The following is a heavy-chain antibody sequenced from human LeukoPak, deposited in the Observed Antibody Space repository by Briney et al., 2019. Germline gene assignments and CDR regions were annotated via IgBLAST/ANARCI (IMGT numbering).Heavy chain of an antibody. CDR2: IRYDGSNK. CDR3: AKDQRGMRWLQSPTPFDY. D-gene: IGHD5-24*01. Sequence: PGGSLRLSCAASGFTFSSYGMHWVRQAPGKGLEWVAFIRYDGSNKYYADSVKGRFTISRDNSKNTLYLQMNSLRAEDTAVYYCAKDQRGMRWLQSPTPFDYWGQGTLVTVSS. CDR1: GFTFSSYG. V-gene: IGHV3-30*02. J-gene: IGHJ4*02.